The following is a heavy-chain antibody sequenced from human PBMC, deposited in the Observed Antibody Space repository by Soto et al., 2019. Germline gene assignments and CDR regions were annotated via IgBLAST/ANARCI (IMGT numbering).Heavy chain of an antibody. CDR3: ARDPYSSSWVDY. D-gene: IGHD6-13*01. V-gene: IGHV1-2*02. CDR2: INPNSGGT. Sequence: GASVKVSCKASGYTFTGYYMHWVRQAPGQGLEWMGWINPNSGGTNYAQKFQGRVTMTRDTSISTAYMELSRLRSDDTAVFYCARDPYSSSWVDYWGQGTLVTVSS. J-gene: IGHJ4*02. CDR1: GYTFTGYY.